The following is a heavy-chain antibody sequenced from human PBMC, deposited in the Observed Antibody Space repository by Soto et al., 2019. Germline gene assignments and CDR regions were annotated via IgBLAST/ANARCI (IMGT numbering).Heavy chain of an antibody. CDR3: ARGGIVATINWFDP. J-gene: IGHJ5*02. CDR1: GGSFSGYY. CDR2: INHSGST. D-gene: IGHD5-12*01. V-gene: IGHV4-34*01. Sequence: SETLSLTCAVYGGSFSGYYWSWIRQPPGKGLEWIGEINHSGSTNYNPSLKSRVTISVDTSKNQFSLKLSSVTAADTAVYYCARGGIVATINWFDPWGQGTLVTVSS.